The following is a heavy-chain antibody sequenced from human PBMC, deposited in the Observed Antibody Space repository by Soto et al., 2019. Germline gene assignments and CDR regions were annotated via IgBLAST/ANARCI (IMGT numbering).Heavy chain of an antibody. J-gene: IGHJ4*02. V-gene: IGHV4-59*01. CDR1: GAAISGYY. CDR3: VRHGRERQFDY. D-gene: IGHD1-26*01. CDR2: IYYSGSTT. Sequence: QVRLQESGPGLVKPSETLSLTCVVSGAAISGYYWSWIRQPPGKGLEWIGFIYYSGSTTNYSPSLKNRVTISVDTSKNIISLRLGSVTAADTAIYYCVRHGRERQFDYWCQGTLVTVSS.